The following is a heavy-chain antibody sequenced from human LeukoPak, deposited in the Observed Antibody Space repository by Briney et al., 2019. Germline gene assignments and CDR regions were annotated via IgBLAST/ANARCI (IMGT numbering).Heavy chain of an antibody. CDR3: AREIAAAGFDY. CDR1: GYTFTSYG. Sequence: ASVKVSCKASGYTFTSYGISWVRQAPGQGLEWMGRINPNSGGTNYAQKFQGRVTMTRDTSISTAYMELSRLRSDDTAVYYCAREIAAAGFDYWGQGTLVTVSS. J-gene: IGHJ4*02. CDR2: INPNSGGT. D-gene: IGHD6-13*01. V-gene: IGHV1-2*06.